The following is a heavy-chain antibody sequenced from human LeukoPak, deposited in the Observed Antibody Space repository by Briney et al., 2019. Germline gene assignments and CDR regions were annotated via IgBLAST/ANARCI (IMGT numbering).Heavy chain of an antibody. V-gene: IGHV3-53*01. Sequence: GGSLRLSCAASGFTIITNDMTWVRQAPGKGLEWVSVLYSDGNTKYADSVQGRFTISRDNSKNTLYLEMNSLSPDDTAVYYCARGVEPLAANTLAYWGQGTLVTVSS. CDR2: LYSDGNT. CDR1: GFTIITND. D-gene: IGHD1-14*01. J-gene: IGHJ4*02. CDR3: ARGVEPLAANTLAY.